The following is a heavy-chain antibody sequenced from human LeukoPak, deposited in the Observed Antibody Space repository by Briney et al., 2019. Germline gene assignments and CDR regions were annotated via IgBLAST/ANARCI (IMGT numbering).Heavy chain of an antibody. CDR1: GFTFSDYN. Sequence: GGALILSCAASGFTFSDYNMNWVRQAPGKGLEWVSSITSSGSHIYYADSVRGRFTISRDNAKNSLYLQMNSLRAEDTAVYYCAKTSDYWGQGTLVTVSS. CDR2: ITSSGSHI. J-gene: IGHJ4*02. CDR3: AKTSDY. D-gene: IGHD1-14*01. V-gene: IGHV3-21*01.